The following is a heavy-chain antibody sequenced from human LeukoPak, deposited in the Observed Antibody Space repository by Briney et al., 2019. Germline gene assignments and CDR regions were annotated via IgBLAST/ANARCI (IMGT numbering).Heavy chain of an antibody. CDR3: ARGIAVAGRGREFDY. CDR2: TYYRSKWYN. D-gene: IGHD6-19*01. V-gene: IGHV6-1*01. Sequence: SQTLSLTCAISGDSVSSNSAAWNWIRQSPSRGLEWLGSTYYRSKWYNDYAVSVKSRITINPDTSKNQFSLQLNSVTPEDTAVYYCARGIAVAGRGREFDYWGQGTLVTVSS. J-gene: IGHJ4*02. CDR1: GDSVSSNSAA.